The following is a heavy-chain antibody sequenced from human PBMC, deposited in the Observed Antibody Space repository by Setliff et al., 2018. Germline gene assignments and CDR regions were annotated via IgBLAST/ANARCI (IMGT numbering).Heavy chain of an antibody. Sequence: PSETLSLTCAVYGVYAESRDTYYWSWIRQPAGKGLEWIGHIYTSGSTNYNPSLKSRVTISVDTSKNQFSLKLSSVTAADTAVYYCARAHPSRMIVVVRAYYYYGMDVWGQGTTVTVSS. CDR2: IYTSGST. V-gene: IGHV4-61*09. D-gene: IGHD3-22*01. J-gene: IGHJ6*02. CDR1: GVYAESRDTYY. CDR3: ARAHPSRMIVVVRAYYYYGMDV.